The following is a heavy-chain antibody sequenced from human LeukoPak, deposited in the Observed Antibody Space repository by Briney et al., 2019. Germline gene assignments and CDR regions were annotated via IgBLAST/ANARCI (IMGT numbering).Heavy chain of an antibody. Sequence: GESLKISCKGSGYSFTSNWIGWVRQMPGKGLEWMGIIYPGDSDTRYSPSFQGQVTISADKSISTAYLQWNSLKASDTAMYYCARQVGYSGTYFFDYWGQGTLITVSS. CDR3: ARQVGYSGTYFFDY. V-gene: IGHV5-51*01. CDR2: IYPGDSDT. D-gene: IGHD5-12*01. CDR1: GYSFTSNW. J-gene: IGHJ4*02.